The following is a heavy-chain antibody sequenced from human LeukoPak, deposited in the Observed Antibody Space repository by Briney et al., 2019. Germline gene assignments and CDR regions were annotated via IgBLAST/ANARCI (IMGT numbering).Heavy chain of an antibody. CDR2: ISSSGSTI. Sequence: PGGSLRLSCAASGFTFSSYWMNWVRQAPGKGLEGVSYISSSGSTIYYADSVKGRFTISRDNAKNSLYVQMNSLRAEDAAVYYCARGASNWNFDYYGMDVWGQGTTVTVSS. CDR3: ARGASNWNFDYYGMDV. V-gene: IGHV3-48*03. D-gene: IGHD1-1*01. CDR1: GFTFSSYW. J-gene: IGHJ6*02.